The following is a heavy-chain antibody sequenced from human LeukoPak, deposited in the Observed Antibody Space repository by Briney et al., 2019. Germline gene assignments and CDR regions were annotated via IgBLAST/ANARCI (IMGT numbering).Heavy chain of an antibody. CDR3: ARDGMVRGVIIWDAFDI. D-gene: IGHD3-10*01. Sequence: PGGSLRLSCAASGFTFSNYAMHWVRQATGKGLEWVSTIGTADDTYYSGSVKGRFTISRENAKSSLYLQMNSLRAGDTAVYYCARDGMVRGVIIWDAFDIWGQGTMVTVSS. CDR2: IGTADDT. V-gene: IGHV3-13*04. CDR1: GFTFSNYA. J-gene: IGHJ3*02.